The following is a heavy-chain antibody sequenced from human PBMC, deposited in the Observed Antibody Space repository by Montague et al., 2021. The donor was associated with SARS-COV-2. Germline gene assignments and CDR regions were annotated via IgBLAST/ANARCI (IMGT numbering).Heavy chain of an antibody. J-gene: IGHJ3*02. CDR2: IYNSGST. V-gene: IGHV4-59*01. D-gene: IGHD2-15*01. CDR1: CCSISRYS. CDR3: ARVGRGRWWYEVAFDI. Sequence: SETLSLTCTVSCCSISRYSWTWIRQPPGKGLEWIGYIYNSGSTNYNPSLPSRVTISVDTSKNQFSLKLSSVATADAAVYYCARVGRGRWWYEVAFDIWGQGTMVTVSS.